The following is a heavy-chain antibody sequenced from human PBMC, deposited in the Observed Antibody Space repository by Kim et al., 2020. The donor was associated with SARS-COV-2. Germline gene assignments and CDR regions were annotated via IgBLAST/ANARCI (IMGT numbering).Heavy chain of an antibody. CDR2: IRGSATDT. Sequence: GGSLRLSCAASGFSFKKYAMTWVRQAPGKGLEWVSGIRGSATDTYYTDSVRGRFTISRDNSKNSLYLQMNSLRVEDTAVYYCVKDRGGRAWYCDNWGQET. D-gene: IGHD3-16*01. CDR3: VKDRGGRAWYCDN. J-gene: IGHJ4*02. V-gene: IGHV3-23*01. CDR1: GFSFKKYA.